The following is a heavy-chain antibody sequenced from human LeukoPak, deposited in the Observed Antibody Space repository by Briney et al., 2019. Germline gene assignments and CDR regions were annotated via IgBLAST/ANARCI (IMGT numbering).Heavy chain of an antibody. Sequence: SETLSLTCTVSGGSISSYYWSWIRQPPGKGLEWIGYIYYSGSTNYNPSLKSRVTISVDTSKNQFSLKLSSVTAADTAVYYCARQAIFGVVDYWGQGTLVTLSS. CDR3: ARQAIFGVVDY. V-gene: IGHV4-59*01. D-gene: IGHD3-3*01. J-gene: IGHJ4*02. CDR2: IYYSGST. CDR1: GGSISSYY.